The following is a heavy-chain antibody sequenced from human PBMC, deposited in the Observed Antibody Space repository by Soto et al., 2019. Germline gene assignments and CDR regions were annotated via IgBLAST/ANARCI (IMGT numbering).Heavy chain of an antibody. D-gene: IGHD6-19*01. CDR1: GFTFSSSG. CDR3: ARGPYSGGFAY. Sequence: QVQLVESGGGVVQPGRSLRLSCAASGFTFSSSGMHWVRQAPGKGLEWVALIWYDGSEKYYADSVKGRFTISRDNSKNTLYLQMSSLRAEDTAVYSCARGPYSGGFAYWGQGTLVSVSS. V-gene: IGHV3-33*01. CDR2: IWYDGSEK. J-gene: IGHJ4*02.